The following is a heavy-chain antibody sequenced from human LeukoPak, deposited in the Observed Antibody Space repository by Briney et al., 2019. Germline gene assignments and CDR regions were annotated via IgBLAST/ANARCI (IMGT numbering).Heavy chain of an antibody. CDR3: ASDPGPAYYDFWSGYFHNWFDP. J-gene: IGHJ5*02. V-gene: IGHV4-39*01. CDR2: IYYSGST. D-gene: IGHD3-3*01. Sequence: SETLSLTCTVSGGSISSSSYYWGWVRQPPGKGLEWIGSIYYSGSTYYNPSLKSRVTISVDTSKNQFSLKLSSVTAADTAVYYCASDPGPAYYDFWSGYFHNWFDPWGQGTLVTVSS. CDR1: GGSISSSSYY.